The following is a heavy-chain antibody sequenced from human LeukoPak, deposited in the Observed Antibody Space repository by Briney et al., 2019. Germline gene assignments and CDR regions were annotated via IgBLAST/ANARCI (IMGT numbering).Heavy chain of an antibody. J-gene: IGHJ4*02. Sequence: GGSLRLSCVASGFTFSNYNMNWVRQAPGKGLEWVSYISSASSTIYYADSVKGRFTISRDNSKNTLYLQMNSLRAEDTAVYYCATRIVERSICDFGGEGTLDSVST. CDR1: GFTFSNYN. V-gene: IGHV3-48*01. CDR3: ATRIVERSICDF. CDR2: ISSASSTI. D-gene: IGHD1-26*01.